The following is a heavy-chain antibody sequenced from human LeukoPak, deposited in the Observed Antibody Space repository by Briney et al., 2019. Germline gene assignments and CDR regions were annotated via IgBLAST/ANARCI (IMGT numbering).Heavy chain of an antibody. D-gene: IGHD2-15*01. CDR1: GLVFDAYA. V-gene: IGHV3-43*02. CDR2: IGRVGDTT. Sequence: GGSLRLSCAASGLVFDAYAMHWVRQGPGKGLERVSLIGRVGDTTYYADSVRGRFTISRDNSKNSLYLQMNSLRTDDTALYYCAKQSKFCTGGSCYSSYFDLWGQGALVTVSS. CDR3: AKQSKFCTGGSCYSSYFDL. J-gene: IGHJ4*02.